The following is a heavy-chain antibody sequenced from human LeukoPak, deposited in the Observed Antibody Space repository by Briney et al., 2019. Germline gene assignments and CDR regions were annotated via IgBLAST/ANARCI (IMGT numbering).Heavy chain of an antibody. Sequence: GGSLRLSCAASGFTFSSYSMNWVRQVPGKGLEWVSYISSSGSTIYYADSVKGRFTISRDNAKNSLYLQMNSLRAEDTAVYYCARASGSYLNYWGQGTLVTVSS. D-gene: IGHD1-26*01. J-gene: IGHJ4*02. CDR3: ARASGSYLNY. CDR1: GFTFSSYS. CDR2: ISSSGSTI. V-gene: IGHV3-48*04.